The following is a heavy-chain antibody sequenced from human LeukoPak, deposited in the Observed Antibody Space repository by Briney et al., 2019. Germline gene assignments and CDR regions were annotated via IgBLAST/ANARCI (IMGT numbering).Heavy chain of an antibody. J-gene: IGHJ4*02. V-gene: IGHV3-23*01. CDR3: AKSRPYQLLSDYFDY. D-gene: IGHD2-2*01. Sequence: GGSLRLSCAASGFTFSSYAMSWVRQAPGKGLEWVSAINGSGGSTYYADSVKGRFTISRDNSKNTLYLQMNSLRAEDTAVYYCAKSRPYQLLSDYFDYWGQGTLVTVSS. CDR1: GFTFSSYA. CDR2: INGSGGST.